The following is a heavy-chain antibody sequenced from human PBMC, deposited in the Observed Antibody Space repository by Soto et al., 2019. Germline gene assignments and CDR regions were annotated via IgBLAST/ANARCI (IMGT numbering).Heavy chain of an antibody. J-gene: IGHJ6*02. V-gene: IGHV4-31*03. CDR1: GGSISSGGYY. Sequence: SETLSLTCTVSGGSISSGGYYWSWIRQHPGKGLEWIGYIYYSGSTYCNPSLKSRVTISVDTSKNQFSLKLSSVTAADTAVYYCARDLWGYCGTDCYPLDVWGQGTTVTVSS. D-gene: IGHD2-21*02. CDR2: IYYSGST. CDR3: ARDLWGYCGTDCYPLDV.